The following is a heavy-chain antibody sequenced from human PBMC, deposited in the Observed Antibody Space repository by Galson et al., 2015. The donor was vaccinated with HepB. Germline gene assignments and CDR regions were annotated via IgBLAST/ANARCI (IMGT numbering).Heavy chain of an antibody. V-gene: IGHV1-24*01. Sequence: SVKVSCKVSGYTLTELSMHWVRQAPGKGLEWMGGFDPEDGETIYAQKFQGRVTMTEDTSTDTAYMELSSLRSEDTAVYYCATVYCSSTSCRGGAFDIWGQGTMVTVSP. CDR1: GYTLTELS. CDR3: ATVYCSSTSCRGGAFDI. D-gene: IGHD2-2*01. J-gene: IGHJ3*02. CDR2: FDPEDGET.